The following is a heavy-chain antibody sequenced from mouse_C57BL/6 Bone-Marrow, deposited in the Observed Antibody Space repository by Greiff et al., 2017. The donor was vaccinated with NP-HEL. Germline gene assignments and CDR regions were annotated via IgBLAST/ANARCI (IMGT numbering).Heavy chain of an antibody. CDR1: GYAFTNYL. V-gene: IGHV1-54*01. Sequence: VKLQESGAELVRPGTSVKVSCKASGYAFTNYLIEWVKQRPGQGLEWIGVINPGSGGTNYNEKFKGKATLTADKSSSTAYMQLSSLTSEDSAVYFCARLLYYYGSSLWGQGTTLTVSS. J-gene: IGHJ2*01. CDR2: INPGSGGT. CDR3: ARLLYYYGSSL. D-gene: IGHD1-1*01.